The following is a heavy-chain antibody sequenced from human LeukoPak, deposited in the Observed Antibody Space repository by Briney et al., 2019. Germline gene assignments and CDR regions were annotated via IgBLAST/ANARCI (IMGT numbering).Heavy chain of an antibody. CDR3: ARQRADYFYHYMDV. Sequence: SETLSLTCTVSGGSISSGDYYWSWIRQPPGKGLEWIGYIYYSGTTFYTSSLKSRVTISVDMSKNQFSLRLTSVTAADTAVYYCARQRADYFYHYMDVWGKGTTVIVSS. CDR1: GGSISSGDYY. CDR2: IYYSGTT. V-gene: IGHV4-30-4*01. J-gene: IGHJ6*03.